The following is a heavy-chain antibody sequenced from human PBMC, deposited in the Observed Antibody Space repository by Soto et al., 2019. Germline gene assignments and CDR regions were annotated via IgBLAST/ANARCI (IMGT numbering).Heavy chain of an antibody. CDR1: GGSIRGHY. CDR2: IFYSGST. CDR3: ARVGSSGWSPDY. J-gene: IGHJ4*02. V-gene: IGHV4-59*11. D-gene: IGHD6-19*01. Sequence: PSETLSLTCRVSGGSIRGHYWTWIRQSPGKGLEWIGYIFYSGSTNYNPSLKSRVTISVDTSKNQFSLKMSSVTAADTAVYYCARVGSSGWSPDYWGRGTLVTVSS.